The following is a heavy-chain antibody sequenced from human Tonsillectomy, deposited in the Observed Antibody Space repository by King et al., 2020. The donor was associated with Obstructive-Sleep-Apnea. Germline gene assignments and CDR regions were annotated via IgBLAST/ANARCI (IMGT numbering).Heavy chain of an antibody. V-gene: IGHV3-23*04. CDR3: AKDSMDYDSLTGPVDY. D-gene: IGHD3-9*01. Sequence: VQLVESGGGLVQPGGSLRLSCAGSGFTFRSYAMSWVRQAPGKGVEWGSGIRGSGGSTYYADSGKGRFTISRDNSKNTLYVQMNSLRAEDTAVYYCAKDSMDYDSLTGPVDYWGQGTQVTVSS. CDR1: GFTFRSYA. CDR2: IRGSGGST. J-gene: IGHJ4*02.